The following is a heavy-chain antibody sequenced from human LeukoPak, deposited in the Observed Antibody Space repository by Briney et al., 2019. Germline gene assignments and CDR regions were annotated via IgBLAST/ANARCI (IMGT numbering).Heavy chain of an antibody. J-gene: IGHJ3*02. CDR1: LGSITSYY. V-gene: IGHV4-59*01. Sequence: SETLSLTCTVSLGSITSYYWNWVRQPPGKGLECVGTIQYGGSTHYNPTLNSRVATSLDTSKNQLSLTLASATAADTAGYYGARVTWARAFDSWGQGTMVTVSS. CDR3: ARVTWARAFDS. CDR2: IQYGGST. D-gene: IGHD5-18*01.